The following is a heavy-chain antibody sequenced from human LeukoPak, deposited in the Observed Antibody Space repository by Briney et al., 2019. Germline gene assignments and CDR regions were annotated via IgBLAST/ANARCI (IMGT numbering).Heavy chain of an antibody. CDR2: MNPNSGNT. V-gene: IGHV1-8*01. J-gene: IGHJ4*02. CDR1: GYTFTSYD. CDR3: ARGLRNYYGSGSYRKIDY. D-gene: IGHD3-10*01. Sequence: ASVKVSCKASGYTFTSYDINWVRQATGQGLEWMGWMNPNSGNTGYAQKFQGRVTMTRNTSISTAYMELSSLRSEDTAVYYCARGLRNYYGSGSYRKIDYWGQGTLVTVPS.